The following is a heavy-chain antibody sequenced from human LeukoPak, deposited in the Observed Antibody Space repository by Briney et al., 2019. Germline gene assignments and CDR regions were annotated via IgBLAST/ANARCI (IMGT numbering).Heavy chain of an antibody. CDR3: AGENYDFWSGRLGDY. CDR2: IYTSGST. D-gene: IGHD3-3*01. Sequence: RASETLSLTCTVSGGSISSDSYYWSWIRQPAGKGLEWIGRIYTSGSTNYNPSLKSRVTISVDTSKNQFSLKLSSVTAADTAVYYCAGENYDFWSGRLGDYWGQGTLVTVSS. V-gene: IGHV4-61*02. CDR1: GGSISSDSYY. J-gene: IGHJ4*02.